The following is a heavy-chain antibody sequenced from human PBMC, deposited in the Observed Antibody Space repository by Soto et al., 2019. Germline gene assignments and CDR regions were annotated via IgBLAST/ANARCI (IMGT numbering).Heavy chain of an antibody. V-gene: IGHV3-23*01. J-gene: IGHJ5*02. CDR2: ISGSGGST. Sequence: LSCAASGFTFSSYAMSWVRQAPGKGLEWVSAISGSGGSTYYADSVKGRFTISRDNAKRSLYLQMMSLTAEDTAIYYCVRGGGGGLFDPWGQGTMVTVSS. CDR3: VRGGGGGLFDP. D-gene: IGHD2-15*01. CDR1: GFTFSSYA.